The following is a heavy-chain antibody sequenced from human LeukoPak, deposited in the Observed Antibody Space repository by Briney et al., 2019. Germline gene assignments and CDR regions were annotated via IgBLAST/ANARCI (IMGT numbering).Heavy chain of an antibody. V-gene: IGHV4-39*07. Sequence: SETLSLTCSVSGDSISSGSYYWGWIRQPPGKGLEWIGTGSTNYNPSLKSRVTISVDTSKNQFSLKLSSVTAADTAVYYCARDHQAPYYYYMDVWGKGTTVTVSS. CDR2: TGST. D-gene: IGHD2-2*01. CDR1: GDSISSGSYY. CDR3: ARDHQAPYYYYMDV. J-gene: IGHJ6*03.